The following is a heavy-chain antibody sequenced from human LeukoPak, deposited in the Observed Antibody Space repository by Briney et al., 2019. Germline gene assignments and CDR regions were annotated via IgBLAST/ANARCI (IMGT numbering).Heavy chain of an antibody. Sequence: SETLSLTCTVSGGSISSSNYYWTWIRQSPEKGLEWIGEINHGGLTSYNPSLESRLTLLVDTSKNQFSLNLRSVTAADTAVYFCARARAFVWGSYRYIPYYFDPWGQGTLVTVSS. V-gene: IGHV4-39*07. CDR3: ARARAFVWGSYRYIPYYFDP. J-gene: IGHJ5*02. D-gene: IGHD3-16*02. CDR1: GGSISSSNYY. CDR2: INHGGLT.